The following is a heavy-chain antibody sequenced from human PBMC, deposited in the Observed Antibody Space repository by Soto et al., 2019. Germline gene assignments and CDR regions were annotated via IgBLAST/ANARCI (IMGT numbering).Heavy chain of an antibody. J-gene: IGHJ5*02. CDR1: GYTLNEAS. D-gene: IGHD3-3*01. CDR2: LDPEDGEM. Sequence: ASVKVSCKVSGYTLNEASIHWVRQAPGKGPEWMGGLDPEDGEMIYAQNFLGRVTMTEDTSKNQFSLKLSSVTAADTAVYYCVGTRSITIFGVQLGSMRSWFDPWGQGTLVTVSS. CDR3: VGTRSITIFGVQLGSMRSWFDP. V-gene: IGHV1-24*01.